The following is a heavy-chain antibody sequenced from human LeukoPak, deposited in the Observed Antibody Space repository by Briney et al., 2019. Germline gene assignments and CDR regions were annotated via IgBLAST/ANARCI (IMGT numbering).Heavy chain of an antibody. CDR2: IIPIFGTA. D-gene: IGHD3-9*01. J-gene: IGHJ4*02. CDR1: GGTFSSYA. V-gene: IGHV1-69*06. Sequence: SVKVSCKASGGTFSSYAISWVRQAPGQGLEWMGGIIPIFGTANYAQKFQGRVTMTEDTSTDTAFMELSSLRSEDTAVYYCATSRTYDILTGQGYWGQGTLVTVSS. CDR3: ATSRTYDILTGQGY.